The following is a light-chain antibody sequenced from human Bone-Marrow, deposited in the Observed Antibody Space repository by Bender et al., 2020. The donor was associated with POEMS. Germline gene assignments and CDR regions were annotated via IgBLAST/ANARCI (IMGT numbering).Light chain of an antibody. CDR2: AVS. J-gene: IGLJ2*01. V-gene: IGLV2-14*01. CDR3: SSYSTGNSLVV. Sequence: QSALTQPRSVSGSPGQSVTISCTGVSSDIGHDYVSWFQQHPGNAPKLIVYAVSNRPSEVSIRFSGSTSGNTASLTISGLQAEDEATYYCSSYSTGNSLVVFGGGTKVTVL. CDR1: SSDIGHDY.